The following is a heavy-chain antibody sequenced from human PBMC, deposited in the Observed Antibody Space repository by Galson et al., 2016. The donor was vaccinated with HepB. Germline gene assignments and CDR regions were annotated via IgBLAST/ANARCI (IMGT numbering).Heavy chain of an antibody. J-gene: IGHJ4*02. CDR2: IYSSGST. Sequence: SETLSLTCSVFNGSLNNYYWSWIRQPPGKGLEWIGYIYSSGSTNYNPSLEGRVTISLDTSKNQFSLRLTSVTTADTAVYYCARFPVQRVTYWGQGTLVTVSS. CDR3: ARFPVQRVTY. V-gene: IGHV4-59*01. D-gene: IGHD3-10*01. CDR1: NGSLNNYY.